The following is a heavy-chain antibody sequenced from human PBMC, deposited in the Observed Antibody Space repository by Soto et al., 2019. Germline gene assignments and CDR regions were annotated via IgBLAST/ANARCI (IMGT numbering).Heavy chain of an antibody. CDR3: ARDRSFALLEWSPSLCYGMDV. Sequence: QVQLVQSASELKERGASLKVACKASGYTFSASGISWVRQTPGQGLEWMGWISTSNGYTTYAEKFQDRITITADTSTDTAYMELRSLTSDDTALYFCARDRSFALLEWSPSLCYGMDVWGQGTTVTVSS. D-gene: IGHD3-3*01. V-gene: IGHV1-18*01. J-gene: IGHJ6*02. CDR1: GYTFSASG. CDR2: ISTSNGYT.